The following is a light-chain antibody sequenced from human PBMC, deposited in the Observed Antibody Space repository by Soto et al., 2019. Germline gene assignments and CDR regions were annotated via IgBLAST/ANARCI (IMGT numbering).Light chain of an antibody. Sequence: QPVLTQPASVSGSPGQSITISCSGTSNDVGGYDYVSWYQQHPGKAPKLVIYEVSNRPSWVSNRFSGSKSGNTASLTISGLQPEDEADYYCNSYTSSSTLVFGGGTKVTVL. CDR3: NSYTSSSTLV. V-gene: IGLV2-14*01. CDR2: EVS. CDR1: SNDVGGYDY. J-gene: IGLJ2*01.